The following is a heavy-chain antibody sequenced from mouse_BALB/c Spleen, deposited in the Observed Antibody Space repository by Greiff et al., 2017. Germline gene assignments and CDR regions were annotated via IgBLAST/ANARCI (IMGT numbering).Heavy chain of an antibody. V-gene: IGHV2-3*01. D-gene: IGHD2-13*01. CDR3: ARSTIVKGACFAY. Sequence: QVQLQQSGPGLVAPSQSLSITCTVSGFSLTSYGVSWVRQPPGKGLEWLGVILGDGSTNYHSALISRLSISKDNSKSQVFLKLNSLQTDDTATYYCARSTIVKGACFAYWGQGTLVTVSA. CDR2: ILGDGST. J-gene: IGHJ3*01. CDR1: GFSLTSYG.